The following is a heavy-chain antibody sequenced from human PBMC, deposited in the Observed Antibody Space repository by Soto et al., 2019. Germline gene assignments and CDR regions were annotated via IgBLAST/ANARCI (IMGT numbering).Heavy chain of an antibody. J-gene: IGHJ4*02. CDR2: IRSNSSYI. V-gene: IGHV3-21*01. CDR1: GFTFSSFT. Sequence: GGSLRLSCATAGFTFSSFTMNWVRQAPGKGLEWVSSIRSNSSYIYYENSMTGRFTISRDNSENTLYLQLSGLRAEDTALYYCATSLEADRSGYYSPTERSSPFYWGTGTLVTVSS. CDR3: ATSLEADRSGYYSPTERSSPFY. D-gene: IGHD3-22*01.